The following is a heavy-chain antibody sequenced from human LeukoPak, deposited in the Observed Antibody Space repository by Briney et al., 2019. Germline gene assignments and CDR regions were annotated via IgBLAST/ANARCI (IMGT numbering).Heavy chain of an antibody. CDR3: ARDHYYDSSGYYPLDY. Sequence: GGSLRLSCAASGFTFSSYGMHWVRQAPGKGLEWVAVIWYDGSNKYYADSVKGRFTISRDNSKNTLYLQMNSLRAEDTAVYYCARDHYYDSSGYYPLDYWGQGTLVTVSS. D-gene: IGHD3-22*01. CDR1: GFTFSSYG. CDR2: IWYDGSNK. J-gene: IGHJ4*02. V-gene: IGHV3-33*01.